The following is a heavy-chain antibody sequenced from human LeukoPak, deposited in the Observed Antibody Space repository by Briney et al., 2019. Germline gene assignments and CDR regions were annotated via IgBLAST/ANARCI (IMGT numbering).Heavy chain of an antibody. Sequence: SQTLSLTCAISGDSVSSNIAAWNWIRQSPSRGLEWLGRTYYRSRWYNDYVVSVRSRITINPDTAKNQFSLHLNSVTPEDTAVYYCAREDTTGYYSAFDYWGQGTLVTVSS. V-gene: IGHV6-1*01. D-gene: IGHD3-22*01. CDR1: GDSVSSNIAA. CDR2: TYYRSRWYN. CDR3: AREDTTGYYSAFDY. J-gene: IGHJ4*02.